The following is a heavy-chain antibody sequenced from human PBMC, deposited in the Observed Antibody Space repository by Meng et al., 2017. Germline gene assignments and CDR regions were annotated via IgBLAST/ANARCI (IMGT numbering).Heavy chain of an antibody. CDR2: ISSSGSTI. Sequence: GGSLRLSCAASGFTFSSYEMNWVRQAPGKGLEWVSYISSSGSTIYYADSVKGRFTISRDNAKNSLYLQMNSLRAEDTDVYYCARVGYDFWSGSWWKVQVSPTRYGMDVWGQGTTVTVSS. D-gene: IGHD3-3*01. CDR1: GFTFSSYE. J-gene: IGHJ6*02. CDR3: ARVGYDFWSGSWWKVQVSPTRYGMDV. V-gene: IGHV3-48*03.